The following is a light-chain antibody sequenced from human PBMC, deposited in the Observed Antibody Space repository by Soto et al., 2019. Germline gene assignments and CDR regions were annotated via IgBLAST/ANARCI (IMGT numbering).Light chain of an antibody. Sequence: DIQMTQSPSSLSASVGDRVTITCRASQDISNYLAWYQQKPGKVPKLLIYAASTLQSGVPSRFSGSGSGTDFTLTISSLQPEDVAVYYCQQYGTSPPTFGQGTKVDIK. V-gene: IGKV1-27*01. CDR2: AAS. CDR1: QDISNY. J-gene: IGKJ1*01. CDR3: QQYGTSPPT.